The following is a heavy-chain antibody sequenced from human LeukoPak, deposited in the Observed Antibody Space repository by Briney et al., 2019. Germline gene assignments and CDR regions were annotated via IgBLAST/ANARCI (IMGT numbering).Heavy chain of an antibody. V-gene: IGHV1-2*02. CDR3: ARDGYCSGTSCPFQH. Sequence: GASVKVSCKASGYTFTAYYMFWVRQPPGQGLEGMGWINPNSGATDHAHKFQGRVTMTRDPSINTSYMELPGLRSDDTAVYYCARDGYCSGTSCPFQHWGQGTLVTVSS. CDR1: GYTFTAYY. J-gene: IGHJ1*01. CDR2: INPNSGAT. D-gene: IGHD2-2*03.